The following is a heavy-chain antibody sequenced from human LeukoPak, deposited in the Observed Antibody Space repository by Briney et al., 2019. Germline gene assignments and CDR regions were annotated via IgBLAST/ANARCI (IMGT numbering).Heavy chain of an antibody. CDR2: ISYSGST. D-gene: IGHD6-13*01. V-gene: IGHV4-59*08. CDR3: ARHAMGSSWYYDY. Sequence: SETLSLTCTVSGGSISNYYWSWIRQPPGKGLGWIGYISYSGSTNYNPSLKSRVTISVDTSKNQFSLKLSSVTAADTAVYYCARHAMGSSWYYDYWGQGTLVTVSS. J-gene: IGHJ4*02. CDR1: GGSISNYY.